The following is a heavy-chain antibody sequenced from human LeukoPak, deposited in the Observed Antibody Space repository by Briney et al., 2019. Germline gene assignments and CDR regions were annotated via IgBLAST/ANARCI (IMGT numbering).Heavy chain of an antibody. D-gene: IGHD3-3*01. J-gene: IGHJ5*02. CDR3: TTPHRSVGYDFWSGGYHSPFDP. V-gene: IGHV3-23*01. Sequence: GGSLRLSCAASGFTFSSYAMSWVRQAPGKGLEWVSAISGSGGSTYYADSVKGRFTISRDNSKNTLYLQMNSLKTEDTAVYYCTTPHRSVGYDFWSGGYHSPFDPWGQGTLVTVSS. CDR2: ISGSGGST. CDR1: GFTFSSYA.